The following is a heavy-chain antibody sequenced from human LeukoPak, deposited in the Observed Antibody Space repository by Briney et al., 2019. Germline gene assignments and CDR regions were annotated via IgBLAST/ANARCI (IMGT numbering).Heavy chain of an antibody. Sequence: GASVNVSCKASGYTFTSYYIHWVRQAPGQGLEWMGIISPSVGTTTYAQKFQGRVTMTRDTSITTAYMELSRLISDDTAVYYCARGLTDEHQLILHWFDPWGQGTLVTVSS. CDR1: GYTFTSYY. CDR2: ISPSVGTT. D-gene: IGHD2-2*01. CDR3: ARGLTDEHQLILHWFDP. J-gene: IGHJ5*02. V-gene: IGHV1-46*01.